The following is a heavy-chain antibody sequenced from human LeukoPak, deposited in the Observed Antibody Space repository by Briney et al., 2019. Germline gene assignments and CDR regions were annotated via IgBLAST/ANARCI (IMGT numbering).Heavy chain of an antibody. V-gene: IGHV1-2*02. CDR3: ARVYSSGSFYLY. D-gene: IGHD3-10*01. J-gene: IGHJ4*02. CDR1: GYTFTDYY. Sequence: ASMKVSCRASGYTFTDYYMHWVRQAPGQGLEWVGWIDPNSGGTIYAQRFQGRVTMTSDTSITTAYMELSRLRSDDTAVYYCARVYSSGSFYLYWGQGTLVTVSS. CDR2: IDPNSGGT.